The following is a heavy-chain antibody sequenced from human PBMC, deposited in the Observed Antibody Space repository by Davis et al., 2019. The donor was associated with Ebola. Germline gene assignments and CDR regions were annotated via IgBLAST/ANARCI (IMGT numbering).Heavy chain of an antibody. V-gene: IGHV3-9*01. CDR2: ISWNSGSI. Sequence: SLKISCAASGFTFDDYAMHWVRQAPGKGLEWVSGISWNSGSIGYADSVKGRFTISRDNAKNSLYLQMNSLRAEDTAVYYCAVFGGNYHFDFWGQGTLVTVSS. D-gene: IGHD3-16*01. J-gene: IGHJ4*02. CDR1: GFTFDDYA. CDR3: AVFGGNYHFDF.